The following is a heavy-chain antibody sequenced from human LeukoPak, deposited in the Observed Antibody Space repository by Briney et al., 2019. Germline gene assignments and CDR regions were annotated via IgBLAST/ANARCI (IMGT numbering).Heavy chain of an antibody. V-gene: IGHV4-39*07. J-gene: IGHJ4*02. CDR1: GGSISSDSYY. D-gene: IGHD4-11*01. Sequence: PSETLSLTCIVSGGSISSDSYYWAWIRQPPGKGLQWIGSLYYSGSTYYNPSLKSRVTISVDTSKNQFSLKLSSVTAADTAVYYCARGTTALGYWGQGTLVTVSS. CDR2: LYYSGST. CDR3: ARGTTALGY.